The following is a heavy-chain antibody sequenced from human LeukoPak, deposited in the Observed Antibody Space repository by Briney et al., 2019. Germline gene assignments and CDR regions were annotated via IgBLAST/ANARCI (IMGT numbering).Heavy chain of an antibody. V-gene: IGHV4-4*07. D-gene: IGHD3-22*01. J-gene: IGHJ6*02. CDR1: VGSLRSYY. Sequence: SETLSVTCTVSVGSLRSYYWSWIRQPAEKGLEWIGRIYSSGITNYNPSLKSRVTMSVDTSKNQFSLKLSSVTAADTAVYYCARLAVTGYYFPGMDVWGQGTTVTVSS. CDR3: ARLAVTGYYFPGMDV. CDR2: IYSSGIT.